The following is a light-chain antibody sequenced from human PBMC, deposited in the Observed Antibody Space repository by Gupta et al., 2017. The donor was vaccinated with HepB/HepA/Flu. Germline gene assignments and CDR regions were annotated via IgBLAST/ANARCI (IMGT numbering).Light chain of an antibody. Sequence: EIVLTQSPATLSLSPGERATLSCRASQSVSSYLAWYQQKPGQAPRLLIYDASNRATGSPARFSGSGSGKDCTLTISSLEPEEFAVYYCQQRSNGHRFMCIFGQGTKMEIK. V-gene: IGKV3-11*01. CDR2: DAS. CDR1: QSVSSY. CDR3: QQRSNGHRFMCI. J-gene: IGKJ2*04.